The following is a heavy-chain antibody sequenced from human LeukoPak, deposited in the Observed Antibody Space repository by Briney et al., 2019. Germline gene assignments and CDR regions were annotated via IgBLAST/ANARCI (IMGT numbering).Heavy chain of an antibody. V-gene: IGHV3-23*01. CDR2: ISERGGST. J-gene: IGHJ4*02. CDR3: AREGYCSSTSCFFDY. CDR1: GFTFSSYA. Sequence: GGSLRLSCAASGFTFSSYAMSWVRQAPGKGLERVSGISERGGSTYYADSVKGRFTISRDNSKNTLYLQMNSLRAEDTAVYYCAREGYCSSTSCFFDYWGQGTLVTVSS. D-gene: IGHD2-2*01.